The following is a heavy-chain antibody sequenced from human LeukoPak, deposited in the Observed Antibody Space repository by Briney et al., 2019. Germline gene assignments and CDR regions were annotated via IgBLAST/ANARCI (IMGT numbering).Heavy chain of an antibody. CDR1: GFTFSSYS. D-gene: IGHD4-17*01. V-gene: IGHV3-21*01. CDR2: ISSSSSYI. Sequence: GGSLRLSCAASGFTFSSYSMNWVRQAPGKGLEWVSSISSSSSYIYYADSVKGRFTISRDNAKNSLYLQMNSLRAEDTAVYYCARVGFYGDYAPDYWGQGTLVTVSS. CDR3: ARVGFYGDYAPDY. J-gene: IGHJ4*02.